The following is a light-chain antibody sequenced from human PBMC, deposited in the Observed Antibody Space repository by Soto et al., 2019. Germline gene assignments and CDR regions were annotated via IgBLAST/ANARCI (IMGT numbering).Light chain of an antibody. J-gene: IGKJ3*01. CDR2: RAS. CDR1: QSVSSNF. V-gene: IGKV3-20*01. CDR3: QQYVSSPFT. Sequence: EIVLTQSPGTLSLSPGERATFSCRASQSVSSNFVAWFQQKPGQVPRLLIYRASNRATGIPDRFSGSGSGTDFPLTINRLEPEDFAVYYCQQYVSSPFTFGPGTKVDI.